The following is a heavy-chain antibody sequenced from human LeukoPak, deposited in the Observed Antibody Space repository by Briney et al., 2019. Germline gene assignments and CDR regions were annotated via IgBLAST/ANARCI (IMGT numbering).Heavy chain of an antibody. Sequence: PGESLKISCKGSGYSFTSCCIGWVRQMPGKGLEWMGIIYPGDSDTRYSPTFQGQVTISADKSINTAYLQWSSLNASDTAMYYCARDNSGSLMDVWGQGTTVTVSS. CDR2: IYPGDSDT. CDR3: ARDNSGSLMDV. D-gene: IGHD3-10*01. CDR1: GYSFTSCC. J-gene: IGHJ6*02. V-gene: IGHV5-51*01.